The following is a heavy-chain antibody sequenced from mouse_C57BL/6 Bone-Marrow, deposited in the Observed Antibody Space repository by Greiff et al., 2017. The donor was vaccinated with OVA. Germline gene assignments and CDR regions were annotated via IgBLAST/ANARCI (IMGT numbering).Heavy chain of an antibody. V-gene: IGHV6-3*01. Sequence: EVKVEESGGGLVQPGGSMKLSCVASGFTFSNYWMNWVRQSPEKGLEWVAQIRLKSDNYATHYAESVKGRFTISRDDSKSSVYLQMNNLRAEDTGIYYCTPDSSGPFAYWGQGTLVTVSA. J-gene: IGHJ3*01. D-gene: IGHD3-2*02. CDR2: IRLKSDNYAT. CDR1: GFTFSNYW. CDR3: TPDSSGPFAY.